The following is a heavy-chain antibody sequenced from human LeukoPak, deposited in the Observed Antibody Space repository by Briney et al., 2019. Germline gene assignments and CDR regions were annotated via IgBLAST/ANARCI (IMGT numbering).Heavy chain of an antibody. CDR2: IRYDGSNK. CDR3: ARGGGTMIVDQFDY. J-gene: IGHJ4*02. Sequence: GGSLRLSCAASGFTFSSYGMHWVRQAPGKGLEWVAFIRYDGSNKYYADSVKGRFTISRDNSKNTLYLQMNSLRAEDTAVYYCARGGGTMIVDQFDYWGQGTLVTVSS. D-gene: IGHD3-22*01. V-gene: IGHV3-30*02. CDR1: GFTFSSYG.